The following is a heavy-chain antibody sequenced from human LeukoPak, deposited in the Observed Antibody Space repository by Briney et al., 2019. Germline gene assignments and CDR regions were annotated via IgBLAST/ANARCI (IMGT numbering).Heavy chain of an antibody. V-gene: IGHV3-33*01. CDR2: IWYDGSDK. CDR1: GFTFNTYG. D-gene: IGHD2-15*01. J-gene: IGHJ6*02. CDR3: ARVGCTGGSCLAYNYYAMDV. Sequence: PAGRSLRLSCAASGFTFNTYGMNWVRQAPGKGLEWVAIIWYDGSDKYYAESVKGRFTISRDNSKNTMYLQVNSLRAEDTAVYYCARVGCTGGSCLAYNYYAMDVWGQGTTVTVSS.